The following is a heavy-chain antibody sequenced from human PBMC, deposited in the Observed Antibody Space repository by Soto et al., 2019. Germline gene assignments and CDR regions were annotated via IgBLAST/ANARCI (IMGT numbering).Heavy chain of an antibody. Sequence: ASVKVSCKASGYCFTNYYMHWVRQAPGQGLEYMGVIHPNGGGTSYAQKFQGRVTMTRNTSISTAYMELSSLRSEDTAVYYCAREGVRGMDVWGQGTTVTV. CDR3: AREGVRGMDV. CDR2: IHPNGGGT. CDR1: GYCFTNYY. V-gene: IGHV1-46*01. J-gene: IGHJ6*02. D-gene: IGHD3-16*01.